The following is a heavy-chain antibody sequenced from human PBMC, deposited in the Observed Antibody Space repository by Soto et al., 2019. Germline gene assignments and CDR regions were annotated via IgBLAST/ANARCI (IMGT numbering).Heavy chain of an antibody. D-gene: IGHD2-15*01. CDR3: AKSPNPGSDTPSYYGIDF. CDR1: GGSFTSFI. CDR2: IIPVLDVE. J-gene: IGHJ6*02. Sequence: HVQMVHSGAEVKKPGSSVKVSCKASGGSFTSFIVTWVRQAPGQGLEWMGRIIPVLDVEYYAQKFQGRLTITADKSTNTAYMELRSLRSEDTAVYYCAKSPNPGSDTPSYYGIDFWGLGTTVTVTS. V-gene: IGHV1-69*02.